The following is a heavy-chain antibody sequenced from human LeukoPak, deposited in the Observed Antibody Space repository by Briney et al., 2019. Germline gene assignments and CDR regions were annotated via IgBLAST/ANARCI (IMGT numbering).Heavy chain of an antibody. V-gene: IGHV3-72*01. CDR1: GFIFGDYS. CDR3: TSVSAGAIEY. Sequence: GGSLRLSCKTSGFIFGDYSMTWVRQAPGKGLEWVGRTTNKAKSYTTYYAASVKGRFTISRDDSKNSLYLQMNNLKSEDTAVYYCTSVSAGAIEYWGQGTLVTVSS. J-gene: IGHJ4*02. D-gene: IGHD4/OR15-4a*01. CDR2: TTNKAKSYTT.